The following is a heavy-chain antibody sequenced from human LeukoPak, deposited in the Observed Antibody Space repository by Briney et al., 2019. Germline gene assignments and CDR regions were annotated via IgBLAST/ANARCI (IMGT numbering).Heavy chain of an antibody. CDR1: GFTFSSYA. V-gene: IGHV3-23*01. CDR3: AKSRSGSANWALQIFDN. J-gene: IGHJ4*02. Sequence: GGSLRLSCAASGFTFSSYAMSWVRQAPGKGLEWVSAISGSGGSTYYADAVKGRFTISRDNSKNTLYLQMNSLRAEDTAVYYCAKSRSGSANWALQIFDNWGQGTLVTVSS. D-gene: IGHD1-1*01. CDR2: ISGSGGST.